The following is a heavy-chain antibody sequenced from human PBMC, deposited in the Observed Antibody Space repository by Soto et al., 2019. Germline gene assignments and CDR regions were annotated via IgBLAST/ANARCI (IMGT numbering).Heavy chain of an antibody. Sequence: QVQLVESGGGVVQPGGSLRLSCAASGFTFSTNGMHWVRRAPGKGLEWVALISSDGSNAYYVDSVKGRFTISRDNSKNLVFLQMNSLRPDDTAVYFCANPLGQWMPDHWGQGTQVTVSS. CDR1: GFTFSTNG. D-gene: IGHD3-16*01. J-gene: IGHJ4*02. CDR2: ISSDGSNA. V-gene: IGHV3-30*18. CDR3: ANPLGQWMPDH.